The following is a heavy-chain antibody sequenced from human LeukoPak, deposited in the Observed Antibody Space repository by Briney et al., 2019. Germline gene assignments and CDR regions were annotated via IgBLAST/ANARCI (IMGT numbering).Heavy chain of an antibody. D-gene: IGHD6-13*01. CDR3: TAAGTGYYGMDV. Sequence: GASMKVSCKVSGYTLTELSMHWVRQAPGKGLEWMGGFDPEDGETIYAQKFQGRVTMTEDTSTDTAYMELSSLRSEDTAVYYCTAAGTGYYGMDVWGKGTTVTVSS. CDR2: FDPEDGET. V-gene: IGHV1-24*01. J-gene: IGHJ6*04. CDR1: GYTLTELS.